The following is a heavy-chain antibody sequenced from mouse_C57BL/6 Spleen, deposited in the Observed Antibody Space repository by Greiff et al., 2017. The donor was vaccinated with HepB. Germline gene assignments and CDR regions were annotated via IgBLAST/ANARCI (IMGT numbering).Heavy chain of an antibody. J-gene: IGHJ4*01. CDR3: ARCRYGSSYAMDY. V-gene: IGHV3-8*01. CDR1: GYSITSDY. D-gene: IGHD1-1*01. CDR2: ISYSGST. Sequence: EVQLQQSGPGLAKPSQTLSLPCSVTGYSITSDYWNWIRKFPGNKLEYMGYISYSGSTYYNPSLKSRISITRDTSKNQYYLQLNSVTTEDTATYYCARCRYGSSYAMDYWGQGTSVTVSS.